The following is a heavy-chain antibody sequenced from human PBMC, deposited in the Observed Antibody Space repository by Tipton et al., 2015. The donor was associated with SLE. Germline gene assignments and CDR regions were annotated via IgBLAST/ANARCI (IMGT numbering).Heavy chain of an antibody. Sequence: SLTCTVSGGSISSGGYYWSWIRQHPGKGLEWIGYIYYSGSTYYNPSLKSRVTISVDTSKNQFSLKLSSVTAADTAVYYCARESSSGWYGLDYWGQGTLVTVSS. J-gene: IGHJ4*02. D-gene: IGHD6-19*01. CDR3: ARESSSGWYGLDY. CDR1: GGSISSGGYY. V-gene: IGHV4-31*03. CDR2: IYYSGST.